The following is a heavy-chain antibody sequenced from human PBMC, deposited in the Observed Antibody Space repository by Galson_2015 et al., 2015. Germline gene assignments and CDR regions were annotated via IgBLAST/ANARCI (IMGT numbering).Heavy chain of an antibody. CDR1: GFTFSSYG. CDR2: IWYDGSNK. V-gene: IGHV3-33*01. Sequence: SLRLSCAASGFTFSSYGMHWVRQAPGKGLEWVAVIWYDGSNKYYADSVKGRFTISRDNSKNTLYLQMNSLRAEDTAVYYCARDLCSTSCYYDYWGQGTLVTVSS. J-gene: IGHJ4*02. D-gene: IGHD2-2*01. CDR3: ARDLCSTSCYYDY.